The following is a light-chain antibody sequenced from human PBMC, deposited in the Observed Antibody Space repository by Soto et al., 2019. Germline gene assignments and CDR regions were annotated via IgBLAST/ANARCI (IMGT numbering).Light chain of an antibody. CDR2: GAS. CDR3: QQYGSSPLT. V-gene: IGKV3-20*01. CDR1: QSVSSSY. J-gene: IGKJ4*01. Sequence: EIVLTQSPGTLSLSPGERATLSCRASQSVSSSYLAWYQQKHGQAPRFLIYGASSRATGIPDRFSGSGSGTDFTLTISRLEPEDFAVYYCQQYGSSPLTFGGGTKVDIK.